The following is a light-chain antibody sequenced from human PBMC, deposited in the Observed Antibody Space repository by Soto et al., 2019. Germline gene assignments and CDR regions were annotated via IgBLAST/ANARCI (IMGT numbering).Light chain of an antibody. J-gene: IGKJ1*01. CDR3: HQSYSTPSWT. CDR2: AAS. CDR1: QSISSY. V-gene: IGKV1-39*01. Sequence: DIQMTQSPSSLSASVGDRVTITCRASQSISSYLNWYQQKPGKAPKLLIYAASSLQSGVPSRFSGSGSGTDFTLTISSLQPEDFATYYWHQSYSTPSWTFGQVTKVEIK.